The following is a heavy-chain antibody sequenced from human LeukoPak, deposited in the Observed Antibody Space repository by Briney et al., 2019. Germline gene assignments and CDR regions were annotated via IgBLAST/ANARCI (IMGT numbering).Heavy chain of an antibody. V-gene: IGHV4-59*01. CDR3: AGGGDSGGYYYPMFDY. Sequence: PSETLSLTCTVSGGSISSYYWSWIRQPPGQGLEWIGYIYYSGSTNYNPSLKSRVTISVDASKNQFTLKLNAVTAADTAVYYCAGGGDSGGYYYPMFDYWGRGTVVTVS. CDR1: GGSISSYY. D-gene: IGHD3-22*01. CDR2: IYYSGST. J-gene: IGHJ4*02.